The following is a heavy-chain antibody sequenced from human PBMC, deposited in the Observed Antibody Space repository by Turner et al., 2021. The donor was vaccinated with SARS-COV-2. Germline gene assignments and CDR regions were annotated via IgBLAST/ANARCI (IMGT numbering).Heavy chain of an antibody. CDR2: ISYDGSNK. CDR1: GFTFSNYA. D-gene: IGHD2-2*01. CDR3: ARDREDCSSTSCYEAD. V-gene: IGHV3-30-3*01. Sequence: QVHLVASWGGVVPPGRSLRLPFPASGFTFSNYAMHWVRQAPGKGLEWVAVISYDGSNKYYADSVKGRFTISRDNSKNTLYLQMNSLRAEDTAVYYCARDREDCSSTSCYEADWGQGTLVTVSS. J-gene: IGHJ4*02.